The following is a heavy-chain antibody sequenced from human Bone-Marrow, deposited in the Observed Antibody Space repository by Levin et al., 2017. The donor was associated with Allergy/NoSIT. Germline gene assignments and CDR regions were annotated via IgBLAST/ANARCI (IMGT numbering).Heavy chain of an antibody. Sequence: GGSLRLSCVASGITFTIHAMSWVRQAPGKGLQWVSAISEGGDKTYYADSVKGRFTVSRDNSKSTLFLQMNSLRVDDTAVYFCAGAAEYFWGQGVLVTVSS. CDR2: ISEGGDKT. J-gene: IGHJ4*02. CDR3: AGAAEYF. CDR1: GITFTIHA. D-gene: IGHD6-13*01. V-gene: IGHV3-23*01.